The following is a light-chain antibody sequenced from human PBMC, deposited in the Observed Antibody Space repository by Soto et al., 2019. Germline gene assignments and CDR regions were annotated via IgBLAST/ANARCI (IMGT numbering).Light chain of an antibody. CDR3: QQRSGWPPSLT. CDR1: QSVSSS. J-gene: IGKJ4*01. V-gene: IGKV3-11*01. CDR2: ATS. Sequence: EIVLTQSPATLSLSPGERATLSCRASQSVSSSLAWYQHKPGQAPRLLIYATSHRATDIPTRFRGSGSETDFTLTISSLEPEDFAVYYCQQRSGWPPSLTFGGGTKVEIK.